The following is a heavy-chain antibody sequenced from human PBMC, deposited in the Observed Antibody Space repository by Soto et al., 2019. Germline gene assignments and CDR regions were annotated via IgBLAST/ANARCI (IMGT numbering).Heavy chain of an antibody. J-gene: IGHJ6*02. Sequence: PGESLKISCKGSGYSFTSYWIFWVRQMPVKGLEFMGIIYPFYSDTRYSPSFQGHVTVSSYNSISTSYLQLISLKASYTAMYYFAXXRPSYQQRRPHSYSYYGMDVWGQGTTVTVSS. CDR2: IYPFYSDT. CDR3: AXXRPSYQQRRPHSYSYYGMDV. V-gene: IGHV5-51*01. D-gene: IGHD6-13*01. CDR1: GYSFTSYW.